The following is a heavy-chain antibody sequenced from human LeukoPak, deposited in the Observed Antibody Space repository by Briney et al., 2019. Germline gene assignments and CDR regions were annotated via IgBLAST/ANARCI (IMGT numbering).Heavy chain of an antibody. CDR2: INPNSGGT. CDR3: ARGNEQLGYYYYYYMDV. V-gene: IGHV1-2*06. D-gene: IGHD6-13*01. CDR1: GHTFTGYY. J-gene: IGHJ6*03. Sequence: GASVKVSCKASGHTFTGYYMHWVRQAPGQGLEWMGRINPNSGGTNYAQKFQGRVTMTRDTSISTAYMELSRLRSDDTAVYYCARGNEQLGYYYYYYMDVWGKGTTVTVSS.